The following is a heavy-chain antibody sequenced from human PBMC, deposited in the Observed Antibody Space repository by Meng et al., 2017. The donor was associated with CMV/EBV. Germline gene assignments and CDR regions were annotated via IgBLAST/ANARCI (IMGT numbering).Heavy chain of an antibody. Sequence: SETLSLTCAVYGGSFSGYYWSWIRQPPGKGLEWIGEINHSGSTNYNPSLKSRVTISVDTSKNQFSLKLSSVTAADTAVYYCASLSTMIVVDNWGQGTLVTVSS. CDR3: ASLSTMIVVDN. D-gene: IGHD3-22*01. J-gene: IGHJ4*02. CDR1: GGSFSGYY. V-gene: IGHV4-34*01. CDR2: INHSGST.